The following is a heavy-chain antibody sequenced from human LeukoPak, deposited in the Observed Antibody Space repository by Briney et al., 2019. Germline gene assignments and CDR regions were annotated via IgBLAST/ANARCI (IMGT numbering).Heavy chain of an antibody. D-gene: IGHD3-10*01. Sequence: ASVKVSCKTSGYTFISYGISWVRQAPGQGLEWMGWINTNTGNPTYAQGFTGRFVFSLDTSVSTAYLQISSLKAEDTAVYYCARVLWDVTMVRGVYYYYGMDVWGQGTTVTVSS. V-gene: IGHV7-4-1*02. J-gene: IGHJ6*02. CDR3: ARVLWDVTMVRGVYYYYGMDV. CDR2: INTNTGNP. CDR1: GYTFISYG.